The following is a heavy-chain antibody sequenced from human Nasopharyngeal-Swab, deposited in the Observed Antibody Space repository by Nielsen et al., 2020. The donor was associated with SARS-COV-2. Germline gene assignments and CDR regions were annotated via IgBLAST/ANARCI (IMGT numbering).Heavy chain of an antibody. V-gene: IGHV3-33*01. CDR1: GFTFSSYG. D-gene: IGHD3-10*01. J-gene: IGHJ4*02. CDR3: ARDFPFGGDVVY. CDR2: IWYDGSNK. Sequence: LSLTCAASGFTFSSYGMHWVRQAPGKGLEWVAVIWYDGSNKYYADSVKGRFTISRDNSKNTLCLQMNSLRAEDTAVYYCARDFPFGGDVVYWGQGTLVTVSS.